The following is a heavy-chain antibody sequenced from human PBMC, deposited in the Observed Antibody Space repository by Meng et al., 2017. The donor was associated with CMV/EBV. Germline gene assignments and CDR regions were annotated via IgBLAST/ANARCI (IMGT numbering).Heavy chain of an antibody. CDR3: ARGGSFRNRYYFDY. Sequence: AYGLTFSDYYMSWIRQAPGKGLEWVSYISSSSSYTNYADSVKGRFTISRDNAKNSLYLQMNSLRAEDTAVYYCARGGSFRNRYYFDYWGQGTLVTVSS. J-gene: IGHJ4*02. CDR1: GLTFSDYY. D-gene: IGHD3-16*02. CDR2: ISSSSSYT. V-gene: IGHV3-11*06.